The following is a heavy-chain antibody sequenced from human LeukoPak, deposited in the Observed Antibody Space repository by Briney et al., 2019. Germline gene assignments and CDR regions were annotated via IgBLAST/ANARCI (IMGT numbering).Heavy chain of an antibody. Sequence: GGSLRLSCAASGFTFSSYAMSWVRQAPGKGLEWVSAISGSGGSTYYADSVKGRFTISRDNSKNTLYLQMNSLRAEDTAVYYCAKAFDIVVVPAASPHYYYYGMDVWGQGTTVTVSS. CDR3: AKAFDIVVVPAASPHYYYYGMDV. CDR1: GFTFSSYA. V-gene: IGHV3-23*01. J-gene: IGHJ6*02. CDR2: ISGSGGST. D-gene: IGHD2-2*01.